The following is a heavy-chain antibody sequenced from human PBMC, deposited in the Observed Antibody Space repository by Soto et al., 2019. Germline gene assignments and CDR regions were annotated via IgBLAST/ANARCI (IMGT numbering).Heavy chain of an antibody. Sequence: QVQLQQWGAGLLKPSETLSLTCAVYGGSFSGYYWSWIRQPPGKGLEWIGEINHSGSTNYNPSLKSRVTISVDTSKNQFSLKLSSVTAADTAVYHCARDKSSSWYRGNWFDPWGQGTLVTVSS. CDR3: ARDKSSSWYRGNWFDP. V-gene: IGHV4-34*01. D-gene: IGHD6-13*01. CDR2: INHSGST. J-gene: IGHJ5*02. CDR1: GGSFSGYY.